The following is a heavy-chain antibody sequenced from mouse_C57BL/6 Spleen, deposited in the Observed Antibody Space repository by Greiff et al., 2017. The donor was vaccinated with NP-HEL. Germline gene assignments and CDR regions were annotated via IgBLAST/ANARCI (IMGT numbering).Heavy chain of an antibody. D-gene: IGHD2-10*02. CDR1: GFTFSDYY. CDR3: ARYDYAMDY. Sequence: EVQLVESEGGLVQPGSSMKLSCTASGFTFSDYYMAWVRQVPEKGLEWVANINYDGSSTYYLDSLKSRFIISRDNAKNILYLQMSSLKSEDTATYYCARYDYAMDYWGQGTSVTVSS. V-gene: IGHV5-16*01. CDR2: INYDGSST. J-gene: IGHJ4*01.